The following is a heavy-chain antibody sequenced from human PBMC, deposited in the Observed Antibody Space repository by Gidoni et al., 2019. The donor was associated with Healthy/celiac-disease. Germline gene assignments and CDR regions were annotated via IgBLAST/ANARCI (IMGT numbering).Heavy chain of an antibody. D-gene: IGHD3-3*01. V-gene: IGHV1-69*06. CDR2: IIPIFGTA. CDR3: ARVITIFGVVIPWYYYGMDV. CDR1: GGTFSSYA. Sequence: QVQLVQSGAEVKKPGASVKVSCKASGGTFSSYAISWVRQAPGQGLEWMGGIIPIFGTANYAQKFQGRVTITADKSTSTAYVELSSLRSEDTAVYYCARVITIFGVVIPWYYYGMDVWGQGTTVTVSS. J-gene: IGHJ6*02.